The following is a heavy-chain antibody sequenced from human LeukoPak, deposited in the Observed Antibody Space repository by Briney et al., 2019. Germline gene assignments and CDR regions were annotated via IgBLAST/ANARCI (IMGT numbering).Heavy chain of an antibody. CDR3: VRRDNTGWNYFDC. D-gene: IGHD6-19*01. J-gene: IGHJ4*02. V-gene: IGHV4-59*08. CDR2: IYYSGST. Sequence: PSETLSLTCTVSGGSINSHYWSWIRQSPGKGLEWIGDIYYSGSTKYNPSLKSRVTISVDTPKNDLSLRLTCVLAADTAIYYCVRRDNTGWNYFDCWGQGILVTVSS. CDR1: GGSINSHY.